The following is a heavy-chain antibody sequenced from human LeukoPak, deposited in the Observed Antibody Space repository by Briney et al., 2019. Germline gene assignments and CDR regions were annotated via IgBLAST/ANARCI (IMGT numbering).Heavy chain of an antibody. CDR1: GFTFSSYA. CDR3: AKDPYSSPTRGYFQH. D-gene: IGHD6-13*01. V-gene: IGHV3-23*01. CDR2: ISGSGGST. J-gene: IGHJ1*01. Sequence: GGSPRLSCAASGFTFSSYAMHWVRQAPGKGLEWVAVISGSGGSTYYADSVKGRFTNSRDNSKNTLYLQMNSLRAEDTAVYYCAKDPYSSPTRGYFQHWGQGTLVTVSS.